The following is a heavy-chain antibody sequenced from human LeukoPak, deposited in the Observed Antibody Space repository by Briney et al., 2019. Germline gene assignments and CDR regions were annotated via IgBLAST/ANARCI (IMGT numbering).Heavy chain of an antibody. CDR3: ARARYVSAWYAFDI. Sequence: ASVKVSCKASGYTFTGHYMHWVRQAPGQALEWMGWIKPNSGGTSHAQKFQGRVTMTRDTSISTAYMELRRLTSDDTAVYYCARARYVSAWYAFDIWGQGTMVTVSS. CDR2: IKPNSGGT. J-gene: IGHJ3*02. V-gene: IGHV1-2*02. CDR1: GYTFTGHY. D-gene: IGHD6-19*01.